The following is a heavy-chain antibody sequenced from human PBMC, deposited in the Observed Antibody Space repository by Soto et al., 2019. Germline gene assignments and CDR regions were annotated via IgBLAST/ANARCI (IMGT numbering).Heavy chain of an antibody. CDR2: IIPIFGTA. V-gene: IGHV1-69*13. CDR3: ARDLSNYYGSGATFGWFDP. CDR1: GGTFSSYA. D-gene: IGHD3-10*01. J-gene: IGHJ5*02. Sequence: SVKVSCKASGGTFSSYAISWVRQAPGQGLEWMGGIIPIFGTANYAQKFQGRVTITADESTSTAYMELSSLRSEDTAVYYCARDLSNYYGSGATFGWFDPWGQGXLVTVSS.